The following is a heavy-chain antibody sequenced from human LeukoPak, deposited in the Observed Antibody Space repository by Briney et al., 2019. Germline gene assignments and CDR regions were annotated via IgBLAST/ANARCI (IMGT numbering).Heavy chain of an antibody. V-gene: IGHV5-51*01. D-gene: IGHD3-10*01. CDR2: IYPDDSDT. CDR1: GNRFTRSW. Sequence: PGESLKISCKGSGNRFTRSWIGWVRQMPGKGLEWMGSIYPDDSDTNYSPSFQGQVAMSVDKSISTAYLQWSSLKASDTAMYFCATIISHYFTSGSYQKADAPFFADWGQGTLVTVSS. CDR3: ATIISHYFTSGSYQKADAPFFAD. J-gene: IGHJ4*02.